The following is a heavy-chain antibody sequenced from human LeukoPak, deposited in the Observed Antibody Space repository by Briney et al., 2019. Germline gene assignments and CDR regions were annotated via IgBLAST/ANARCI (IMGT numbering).Heavy chain of an antibody. CDR3: VRDWEGFNFDI. D-gene: IGHD1-26*01. Sequence: PSETLSLTCTVSGDSVSSFYWSWIRQPPGEGLEWIAYMHNSGSINHNPSLKSRVTMSVDTSKNQFSLKLTSVTAADTAVYYCVRDWEGFNFDIWGQGTMVTVSS. J-gene: IGHJ3*02. V-gene: IGHV4-59*02. CDR1: GDSVSSFY. CDR2: MHNSGSI.